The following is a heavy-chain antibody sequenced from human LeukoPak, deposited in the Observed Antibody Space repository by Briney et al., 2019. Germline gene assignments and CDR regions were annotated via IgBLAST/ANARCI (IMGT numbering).Heavy chain of an antibody. D-gene: IGHD5-18*01. CDR3: ASSTRGVHEYSYGGYFDY. V-gene: IGHV1-69*05. Sequence: SVKVSCKTSGGTFSSYGISWVRQAPGQGLEWMGGIIPIFATANYAQKFQGRVTITTDESTSTAYMELSSLRSEDTAVYYCASSTRGVHEYSYGGYFDYWGQGNLVTVSS. CDR2: IIPIFATA. J-gene: IGHJ4*02. CDR1: GGTFSSYG.